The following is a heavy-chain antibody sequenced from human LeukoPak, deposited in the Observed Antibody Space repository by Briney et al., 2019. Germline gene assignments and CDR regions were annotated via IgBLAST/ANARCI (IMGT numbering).Heavy chain of an antibody. V-gene: IGHV1-69*13. CDR2: IIPIFGTA. Sequence: SVTVSCKASGSTFSSYAISWVRQAPGQGLEWMGGIIPIFGTANYAQKFQGRVTITADESTSTAYMELSSLRSEDTAVYYCARLSGWYGRGFDYWGQGTLVTVSS. CDR1: GSTFSSYA. J-gene: IGHJ4*02. CDR3: ARLSGWYGRGFDY. D-gene: IGHD6-19*01.